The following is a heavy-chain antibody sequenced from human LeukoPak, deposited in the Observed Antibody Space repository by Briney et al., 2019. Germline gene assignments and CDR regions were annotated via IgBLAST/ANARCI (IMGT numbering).Heavy chain of an antibody. J-gene: IGHJ4*02. D-gene: IGHD6-6*01. CDR1: GGSISGYF. Sequence: SETLSLTCTVSGGSISGYFWSWIRQPAGKGLEWIGRIYSSGSTSYNPSLKSRVTMSVDSPKNQFSLNLRSVTAADTAVYYCARDVSTSSPFDSWGQGTLVTVSS. CDR2: IYSSGST. V-gene: IGHV4-4*07. CDR3: ARDVSTSSPFDS.